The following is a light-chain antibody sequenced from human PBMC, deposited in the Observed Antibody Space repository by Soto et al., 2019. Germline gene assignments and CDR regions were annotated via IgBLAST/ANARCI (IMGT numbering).Light chain of an antibody. CDR2: GAS. J-gene: IGKJ1*01. CDR3: QHYGSSPPWT. Sequence: EIVLTQSPGTLSLSPGERATLSCRASQSVDNSNYLAWYQQRPGQAPRLLIYGASVRATGIPDRFSGSGSGTDFTLTISRLEPEDFAVYSCQHYGSSPPWTFGQGTKVDIK. V-gene: IGKV3-20*01. CDR1: QSVDNSNY.